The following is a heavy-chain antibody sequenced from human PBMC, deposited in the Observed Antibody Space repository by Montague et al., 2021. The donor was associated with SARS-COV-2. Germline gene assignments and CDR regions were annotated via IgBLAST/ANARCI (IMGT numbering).Heavy chain of an antibody. CDR3: AKGEIGSGWYGAFDI. J-gene: IGHJ3*02. D-gene: IGHD6-19*01. Sequence: SLRLSCAAFGFTFDDYAMHWVRQAPGKGLEWVSGISWNSGNIGYADSVKGRFTISRDNAKNSLYLQMNSLRAEDTALYYCAKGEIGSGWYGAFDIWGQGTMVTVSS. CDR2: ISWNSGNI. CDR1: GFTFDDYA. V-gene: IGHV3-9*01.